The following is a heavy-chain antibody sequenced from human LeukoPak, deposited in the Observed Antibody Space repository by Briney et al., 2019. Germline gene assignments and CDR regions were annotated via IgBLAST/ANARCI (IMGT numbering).Heavy chain of an antibody. D-gene: IGHD3-3*01. CDR3: ASGSLTIFGVVINRFDY. J-gene: IGHJ4*02. V-gene: IGHV4-34*01. Sequence: SDTLSLMCAVYGGFLNGYYWIWIRHPRGKGLECGGEINHSGCTKYNPSLKSRVTISVDKSKNQFSLKLSSVSAADTPVYYCASGSLTIFGVVINRFDYWGQGTLLTVPS. CDR1: GGFLNGYY. CDR2: INHSGCT.